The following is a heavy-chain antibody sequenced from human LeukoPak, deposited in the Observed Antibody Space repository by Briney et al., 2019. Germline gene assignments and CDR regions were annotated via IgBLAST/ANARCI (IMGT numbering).Heavy chain of an antibody. CDR1: GFTFSYYS. J-gene: IGHJ4*02. CDR2: ISNSGRTI. D-gene: IGHD3-3*01. Sequence: GGSLRLSCATSGFTFSYYSMHWVRQAPGRGLEWVLYISNSGRTIYYADSVKGRFTISRDNAKNSVYLQMNSLRAEDTAVYYCARERMRLFGDHWGQGTLVTVSS. CDR3: ARERMRLFGDH. V-gene: IGHV3-48*01.